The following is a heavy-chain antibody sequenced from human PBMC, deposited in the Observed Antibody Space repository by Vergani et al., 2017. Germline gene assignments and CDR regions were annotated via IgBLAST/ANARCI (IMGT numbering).Heavy chain of an antibody. Sequence: VQLVESGGGLVQPGRSLRLSCTASGFTFGDYAMSWFRQAPGKGLEWVSVIWHDGGNKHFADSVAGRFAISRDDSKKTVYLEMTNLRAEDTAVYYCARETDTGSSVSYNYYAMDVWGQGTTVSVSS. D-gene: IGHD3-9*01. CDR3: ARETDTGSSVSYNYYAMDV. CDR2: IWHDGGNK. CDR1: GFTFGDYA. V-gene: IGHV3-33*01. J-gene: IGHJ6*02.